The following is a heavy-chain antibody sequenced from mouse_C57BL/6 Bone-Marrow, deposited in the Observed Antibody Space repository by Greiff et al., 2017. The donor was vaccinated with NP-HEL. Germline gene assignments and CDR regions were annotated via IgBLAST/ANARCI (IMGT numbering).Heavy chain of an antibody. D-gene: IGHD2-4*01. J-gene: IGHJ1*01. Sequence: QVQLQQSGTDLVKPGASVKLSCKASGFTFTSYWMHWVKQRPGQGLEWVGTISPSNGGTNYTEMFKSKATLTVDKSSSTAYMQLSRLTSEDAAVYCGARERLRVWGSGTAVTVTS. CDR3: ARERLRV. V-gene: IGHV1-53*01. CDR2: ISPSNGGT. CDR1: GFTFTSYW.